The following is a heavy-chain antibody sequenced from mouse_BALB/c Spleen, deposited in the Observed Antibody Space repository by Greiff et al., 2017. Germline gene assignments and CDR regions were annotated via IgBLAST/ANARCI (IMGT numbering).Heavy chain of an antibody. CDR2: ISSGGST. Sequence: EVQRVESGGGLVKPGGSLKLSCAASGFTFSSYAMSWVRQTPEKRLEWVASISSGGSTYYPDSVKGRFTISRDNARNILYLQMSSLRSEDTAMYYCARTRYDDAMDYWGQGTSVTVSS. CDR1: GFTFSSYA. CDR3: ARTRYDDAMDY. D-gene: IGHD2-14*01. J-gene: IGHJ4*01. V-gene: IGHV5-6-5*01.